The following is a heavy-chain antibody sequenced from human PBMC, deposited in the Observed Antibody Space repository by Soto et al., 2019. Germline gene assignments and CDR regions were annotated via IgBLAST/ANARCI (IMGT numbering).Heavy chain of an antibody. V-gene: IGHV3-23*01. Sequence: EVQLLEPGGGLVKPGGSLRLSCAASGFTFTNYAMTWVRQAPGKGLEWVSSISGGDGDTSYADSVKGRFTISRDNSENTMFLQMNSLRPDDTAVYYCAKDRFTSTVRKYWFFDLWGRGTLVTVSS. CDR1: GFTFTNYA. CDR3: AKDRFTSTVRKYWFFDL. J-gene: IGHJ2*01. CDR2: ISGGDGDT. D-gene: IGHD3-10*01.